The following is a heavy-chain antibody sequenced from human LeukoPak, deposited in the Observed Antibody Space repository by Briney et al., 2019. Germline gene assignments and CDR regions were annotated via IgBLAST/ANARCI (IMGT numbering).Heavy chain of an antibody. CDR1: GFTFSSYW. Sequence: GGSLRLSCAASGFTFSSYWMSWVRQAPGKGLEWVANIKQDGSEKYYVDSVKGRFTISRDNAKNSLYLQMNSLRAEDTAVYFCARDKGTIVDRTEIYAFDIWGRGRLVTVSS. V-gene: IGHV3-7*03. CDR3: ARDKGTIVDRTEIYAFDI. J-gene: IGHJ3*02. CDR2: IKQDGSEK. D-gene: IGHD1-26*01.